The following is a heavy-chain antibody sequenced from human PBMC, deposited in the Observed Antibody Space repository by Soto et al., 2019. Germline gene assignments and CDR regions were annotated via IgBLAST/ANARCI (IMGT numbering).Heavy chain of an antibody. CDR3: TTGYYDSSGYPPRGQFDP. D-gene: IGHD3-22*01. CDR1: GFTLSNYE. J-gene: IGHJ5*02. V-gene: IGHV3-48*03. CDR2: ISSVGTTI. Sequence: LRLSCAASGFTLSNYESNWVRRAPGKVLEWISYISSVGTTIYYADSVKGRFTISRDNAKNSLYLQMSSVRAEDTAVYYCTTGYYDSSGYPPRGQFDPWGQGTLVTVSS.